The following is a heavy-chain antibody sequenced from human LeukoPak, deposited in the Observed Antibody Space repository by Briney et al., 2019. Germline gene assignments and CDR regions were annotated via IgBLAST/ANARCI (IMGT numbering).Heavy chain of an antibody. CDR2: IYYSGST. CDR1: GYSISSGYY. Sequence: SETLSLTCTVSGYSISSGYYWGWIRQPPGKGLEWIGSIYYSGSTYYNPSLKSRVTISVDTSKNQFSLKLSSVTAADTAVYYCASLPDSSSWPGLDYWGQGTLVTVSS. J-gene: IGHJ4*02. D-gene: IGHD6-13*01. CDR3: ASLPDSSSWPGLDY. V-gene: IGHV4-38-2*02.